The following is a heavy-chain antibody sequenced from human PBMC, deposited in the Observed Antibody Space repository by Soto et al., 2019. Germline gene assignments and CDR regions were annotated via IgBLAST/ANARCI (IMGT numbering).Heavy chain of an antibody. J-gene: IGHJ3*02. CDR1: GGSFSGYY. Sequence: SETLSLTCAVYGGSFSGYYWSWIRQPPGKGLEWIGEINHSGSTNYNPSLKSRVTISVDTSKNQFSLKLSSVTAADTAVYYCARKGRIRQQLDDAFDIWGQGTMVTVSS. V-gene: IGHV4-34*01. CDR3: ARKGRIRQQLDDAFDI. D-gene: IGHD6-13*01. CDR2: INHSGST.